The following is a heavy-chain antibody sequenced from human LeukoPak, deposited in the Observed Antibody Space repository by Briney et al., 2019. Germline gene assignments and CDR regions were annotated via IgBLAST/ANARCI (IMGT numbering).Heavy chain of an antibody. D-gene: IGHD3-3*01. J-gene: IGHJ4*02. CDR1: GGSISDYS. CDR2: IYYSGET. Sequence: SETLSLTCTVSGGSISDYSWSWIRQPPGKGLEWIGYIYYSGETNYNPSLKSRVTMSVDTSKNQFSLTMTSVTTADTALYYCARDRPVRRSDYFDYWGQGTLVAVSP. CDR3: ARDRPVRRSDYFDY. V-gene: IGHV4-59*01.